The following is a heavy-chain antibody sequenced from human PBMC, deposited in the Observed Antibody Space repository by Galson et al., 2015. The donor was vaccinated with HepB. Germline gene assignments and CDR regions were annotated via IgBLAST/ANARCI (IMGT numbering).Heavy chain of an antibody. Sequence: SLRLSCAASGFTFSSYWMSWVRQAPGKGLEWVANIKQDGSEKYYVDSVKGRFTISRDNAKNSLYLQMNSLRAEDTAVYYCARASVMRGYYFDYWGQGTLVTVPS. J-gene: IGHJ4*02. CDR2: IKQDGSEK. CDR1: GFTFSSYW. D-gene: IGHD3-16*01. CDR3: ARASVMRGYYFDY. V-gene: IGHV3-7*01.